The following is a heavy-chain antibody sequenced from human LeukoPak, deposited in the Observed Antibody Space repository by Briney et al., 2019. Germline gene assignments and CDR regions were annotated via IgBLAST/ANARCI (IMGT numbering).Heavy chain of an antibody. V-gene: IGHV1-18*01. CDR1: GYTFTSYG. CDR2: ISAYNGNT. CDR3: ARDDSSSWYEVMGY. J-gene: IGHJ4*02. Sequence: GASVKVSCKASGYTFTSYGISWVRQAPGQGLEWMGWISAYNGNTNYAQKLQGRVTMTTDTSTSTAYMELRSLRSDDTAVYYCARDDSSSWYEVMGYWGQGTLVTVSS. D-gene: IGHD6-13*01.